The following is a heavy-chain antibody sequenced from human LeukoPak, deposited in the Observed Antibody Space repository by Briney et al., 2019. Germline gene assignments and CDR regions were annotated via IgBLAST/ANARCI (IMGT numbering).Heavy chain of an antibody. Sequence: PGRSLGLSCAASGFSLSRFGMHWVRQAPGKGLEWVAVMSSDGSNEFYADSVKGRFSISRDNSKNTLYLQMNSLRAEDTAVYYCARDRNNWNYWVWFDPWGQGTLVTVSS. CDR2: MSSDGSNE. J-gene: IGHJ5*02. V-gene: IGHV3-30*03. CDR1: GFSLSRFG. D-gene: IGHD1-7*01. CDR3: ARDRNNWNYWVWFDP.